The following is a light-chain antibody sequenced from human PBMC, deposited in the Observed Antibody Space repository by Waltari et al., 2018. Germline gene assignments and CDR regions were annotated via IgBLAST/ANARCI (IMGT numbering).Light chain of an antibody. CDR3: QQRSNWPRT. CDR2: SAS. Sequence: EIVLTQSPDTLSLSPGERATLSCRASQSVTNYLAWYQQKPGTAPRVLVYSASNRATGVPARFSGSGSGPDFTLTISSLEPEDFAVYYCQQRSNWPRTFGQGTKVEVK. V-gene: IGKV3-11*01. CDR1: QSVTNY. J-gene: IGKJ1*01.